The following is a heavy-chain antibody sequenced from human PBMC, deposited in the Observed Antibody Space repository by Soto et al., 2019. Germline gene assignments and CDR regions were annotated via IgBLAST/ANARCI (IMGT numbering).Heavy chain of an antibody. V-gene: IGHV3-33*06. CDR3: AQNGQWLATPPVA. CDR2: IWYDGNNK. Sequence: GGSLRLSCAASGFTFSNYGMHWVRQAPGKGLEWVAVIWYDGNNKYYADSVKGRFTISRDNSNNTLYVQMTSLRAEDTAIYYCAQNGQWLATPPVAWGQGSLVTVSS. J-gene: IGHJ4*02. CDR1: GFTFSNYG. D-gene: IGHD6-19*01.